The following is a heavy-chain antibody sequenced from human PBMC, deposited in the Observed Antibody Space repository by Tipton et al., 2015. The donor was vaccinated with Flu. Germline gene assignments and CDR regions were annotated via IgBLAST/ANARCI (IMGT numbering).Heavy chain of an antibody. V-gene: IGHV4-39*07. CDR3: ARRDYSNYVSDPKSWFDP. D-gene: IGHD4-11*01. CDR2: VARTGDA. Sequence: TLSLTCTVSGVSIRDPDHFWGWIRQSPGRGLEWIGTVARTGDAIYNPSLESRVTLSIDTSKNQFSLKMKSVTATDMAVYYCARRDYSNYVSDPKSWFDPWGQGTLVAVSS. J-gene: IGHJ5*02. CDR1: GVSIRDPDHF.